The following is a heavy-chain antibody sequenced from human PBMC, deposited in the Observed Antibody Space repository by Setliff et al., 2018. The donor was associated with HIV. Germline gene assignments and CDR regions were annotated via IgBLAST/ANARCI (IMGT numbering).Heavy chain of an antibody. CDR3: ARGSRYYGSGSPDH. D-gene: IGHD3-10*01. V-gene: IGHV3-48*04. CDR2: ISSSGSTI. Sequence: PGGSLRLSCAASGFTFSSFSMSWVRQAPGRGLEWISYISSSGSTIYYADSVKGRFTISRDNAKNSLYLQMNRLRAEDTAVYYCARGSRYYGSGSPDHWGQGTLVTVSS. CDR1: GFTFSSFS. J-gene: IGHJ4*02.